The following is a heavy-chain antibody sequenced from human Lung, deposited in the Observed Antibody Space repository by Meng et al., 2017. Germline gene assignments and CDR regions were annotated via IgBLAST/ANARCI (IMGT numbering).Heavy chain of an antibody. CDR1: GGSITSSTW. V-gene: IGHV4-4*03. CDR3: ARFDISSSGRGDY. CDR2: IFHSGST. J-gene: IGHJ4*02. D-gene: IGHD1-26*01. Sequence: VDLEESGPGLVKPPGTLSLTCAGSGGSITSSTWWSWVRQTPGKGLEWFGEIFHSGSTNYNPPLESRVTISVDKSKNQFSLKVYSVTAADTATYYCARFDISSSGRGDYWGQGILVTVSS.